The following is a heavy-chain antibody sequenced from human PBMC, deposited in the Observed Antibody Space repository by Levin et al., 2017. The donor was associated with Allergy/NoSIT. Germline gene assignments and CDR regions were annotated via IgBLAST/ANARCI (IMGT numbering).Heavy chain of an antibody. J-gene: IGHJ2*01. Sequence: GESLKISCAASGFTFSSYSMNWVRQAPGKGLEWVSSISSSSDYIHYADSVKGRFTISRDNAKNSLYLQMNSLRAEDTAVFYCARPLVRSGGDWYFDLWGRGTLVTVSS. CDR3: ARPLVRSGGDWYFDL. CDR2: ISSSSDYI. V-gene: IGHV3-21*01. D-gene: IGHD2-15*01. CDR1: GFTFSSYS.